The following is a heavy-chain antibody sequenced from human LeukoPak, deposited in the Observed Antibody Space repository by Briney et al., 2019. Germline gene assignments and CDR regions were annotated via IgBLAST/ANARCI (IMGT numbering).Heavy chain of an antibody. V-gene: IGHV5-51*01. CDR1: GYSSTSYW. Sequence: GESLKISCKGSGYSSTSYWIGWVRPMPGKGLEWMGIIYPGDSDTRYSPSFQGQVTISADKSISTAYLQWSSLKASDTAMYYCARARVYYDILTGYYLDYWGQGTLVTVSS. D-gene: IGHD3-9*01. CDR3: ARARVYYDILTGYYLDY. CDR2: IYPGDSDT. J-gene: IGHJ4*02.